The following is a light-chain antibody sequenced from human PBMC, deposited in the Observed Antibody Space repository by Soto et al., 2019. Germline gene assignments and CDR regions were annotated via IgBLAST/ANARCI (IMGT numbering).Light chain of an antibody. CDR2: GAS. CDR1: QSVSIL. Sequence: EIVMTQSPATLSVSPGERATLSCRASQSVSILLAWYQQKPGQAPRLLIHGASTRATGIPDRFSGSGSGTHFTLTISRLEPGDFAVYYCQHFGGTTFTFGQGTRLEIK. V-gene: IGKV3D-15*01. CDR3: QHFGGTTFT. J-gene: IGKJ5*01.